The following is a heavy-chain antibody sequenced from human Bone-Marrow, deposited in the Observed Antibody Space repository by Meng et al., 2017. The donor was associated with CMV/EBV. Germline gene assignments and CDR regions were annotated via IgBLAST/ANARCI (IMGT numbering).Heavy chain of an antibody. CDR3: ARGGGGNSFGWFDP. J-gene: IGHJ5*02. CDR2: IIPILGIA. CDR1: GGTFSSYT. V-gene: IGHV1-69*10. Sequence: SVKVSCKASGGTFSSYTISWVRQAPGQGLEWMGGIIPILGIANYAQKFQGRVTITADKSTSTAYMELSSLRSEDTAVYYCARGGGGNSFGWFDPWGQGNLVTVSS. D-gene: IGHD4-23*01.